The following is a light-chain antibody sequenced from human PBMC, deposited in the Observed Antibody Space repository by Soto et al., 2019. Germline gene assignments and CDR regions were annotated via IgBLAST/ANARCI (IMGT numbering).Light chain of an antibody. CDR2: EVT. J-gene: IGLJ1*01. V-gene: IGLV2-14*01. Sequence: QSALTQPASVSGSPGQSITISCTGTSSDVGAYNYVSWYQQHPDKAPKLMIYEVTNRPSGVSNRFSGSKSGNTASLTISGLQAEDEADYYCSSYTSSSIFYVFGTGTKVTVL. CDR3: SSYTSSSIFYV. CDR1: SSDVGAYNY.